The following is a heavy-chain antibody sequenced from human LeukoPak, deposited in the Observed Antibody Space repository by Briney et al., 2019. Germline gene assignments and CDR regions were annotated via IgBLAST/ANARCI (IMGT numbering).Heavy chain of an antibody. CDR2: ISSSSSYI. Sequence: GGSLRLSCAASGFTFDDYAMQWVRQAPGKGLEWVSSISSSSSYIYYADSVKGRFTISRDNAKNSLYLQMNSLRAEDTAVYYCARDPRSSWNRFDYWGQGTLVTVSS. J-gene: IGHJ4*02. CDR1: GFTFDDYA. D-gene: IGHD6-13*01. V-gene: IGHV3-21*01. CDR3: ARDPRSSWNRFDY.